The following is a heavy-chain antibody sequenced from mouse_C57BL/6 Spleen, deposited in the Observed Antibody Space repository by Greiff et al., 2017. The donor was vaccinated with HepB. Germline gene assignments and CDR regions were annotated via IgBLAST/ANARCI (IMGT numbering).Heavy chain of an antibody. CDR2: ISSGGSYT. CDR1: GFTFRSYG. V-gene: IGHV5-6*02. Sequence: EVKLMESGGDLVKPGGSLKLSCAASGFTFRSYGMSWVRQTPDKRLEWVATISSGGSYTYYPDSVKGRFTITTDNAKNTLYLQMSSLKSEDTAMYYCARRDGYYDYWGQGTTLTVSS. J-gene: IGHJ2*01. D-gene: IGHD2-3*01. CDR3: ARRDGYYDY.